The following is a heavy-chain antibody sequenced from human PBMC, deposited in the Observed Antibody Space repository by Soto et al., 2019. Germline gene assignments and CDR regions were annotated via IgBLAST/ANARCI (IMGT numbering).Heavy chain of an antibody. J-gene: IGHJ4*02. Sequence: PGGSLRLSCAASGFTFRNYWMHWVRQAPGKGLVWVSRISDYGRVNYADSVEGRFTISRDDAKSELYLQMSSLRLEDTAVYYCARGGVEPFDYWGQGALVTSPQ. CDR2: ISDYGRV. D-gene: IGHD3-3*01. CDR1: GFTFRNYW. V-gene: IGHV3-74*01. CDR3: ARGGVEPFDY.